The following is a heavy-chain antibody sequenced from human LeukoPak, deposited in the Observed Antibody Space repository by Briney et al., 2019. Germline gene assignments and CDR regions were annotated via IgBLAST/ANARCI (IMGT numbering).Heavy chain of an antibody. Sequence: ASVKVSCKASGYTFTSYYMHWVRQAPGQGLEWMGIINPSGGSTSYAQKFQGRVTMTRDMSTSTVYMELSSLRSEDTAVYYCAREGICSSTSCYSPFDYWGQGTPVTVSS. V-gene: IGHV1-46*01. CDR3: AREGICSSTSCYSPFDY. D-gene: IGHD2-2*01. CDR1: GYTFTSYY. J-gene: IGHJ4*02. CDR2: INPSGGST.